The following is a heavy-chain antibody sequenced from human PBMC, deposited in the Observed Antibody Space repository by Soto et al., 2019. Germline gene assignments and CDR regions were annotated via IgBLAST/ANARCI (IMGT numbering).Heavy chain of an antibody. J-gene: IGHJ5*02. CDR2: MNPTSGNT. V-gene: IGHV1-8*01. CDR1: GYTFTSYD. CDR3: AIRVWGQQLVNFDP. D-gene: IGHD6-13*01. Sequence: QVQLVQSGAEVKKPGASVKVSCKDSGYTFTSYDINWVRQATGQGLEWMGWMNPTSGNTGYAQKFQGRVTMTRNTSISTAYMELSSLRSEDTAVYYCAIRVWGQQLVNFDPWGQGTLVTVSS.